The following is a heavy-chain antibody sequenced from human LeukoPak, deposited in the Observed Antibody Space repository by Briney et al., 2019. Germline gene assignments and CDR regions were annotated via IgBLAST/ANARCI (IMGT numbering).Heavy chain of an antibody. CDR2: ISSSSSYI. CDR1: GFTFSSYS. V-gene: IGHV3-21*01. J-gene: IGHJ4*02. D-gene: IGHD3-9*01. CDR3: ARAFGWFTFDY. Sequence: GGSLRLSCAASGFTFSSYSMNWVRQAPGKGLEWVSSISSSSSYIYYADSVNGRFTISRDNAKNSLYLQMNSLRAEDTAVYYCARAFGWFTFDYWGQGTLVTVSS.